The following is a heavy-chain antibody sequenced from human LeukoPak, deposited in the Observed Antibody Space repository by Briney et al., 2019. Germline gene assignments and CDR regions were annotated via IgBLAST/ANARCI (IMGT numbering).Heavy chain of an antibody. CDR3: ARRYSSSPFNYFDP. CDR2: IYETGST. V-gene: IGHV4-39*01. Sequence: KPSETLSLTCTVSGGSISSSSHYWGWIRQPPGKGLEFIGNIYETGSTYYNPSLKSRVTIFVDTSKNQFSLRLSSVTAADTALYYCARRYSSSPFNYFDPWGQGTLVTVSS. D-gene: IGHD6-6*01. CDR1: GGSISSSSHY. J-gene: IGHJ5*02.